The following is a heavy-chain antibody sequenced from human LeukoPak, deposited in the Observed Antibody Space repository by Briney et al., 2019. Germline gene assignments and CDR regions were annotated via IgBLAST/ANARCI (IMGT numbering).Heavy chain of an antibody. D-gene: IGHD3-10*01. CDR1: GFTFSSYG. CDR2: IRYDGSNK. Sequence: PGGSLRLSCAASGFTFSSYGMHWVREAPGKGLEWVAFIRYDGSNKYYADSVKGRFTISRDNSKNTLYLQMNSLRAEDTAVYYCAKDQTPRGSMVRGVDFDYWGQGTLVTVSS. J-gene: IGHJ4*02. CDR3: AKDQTPRGSMVRGVDFDY. V-gene: IGHV3-30*02.